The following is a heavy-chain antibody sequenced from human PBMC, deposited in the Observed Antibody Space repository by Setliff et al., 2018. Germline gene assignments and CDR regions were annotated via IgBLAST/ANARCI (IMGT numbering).Heavy chain of an antibody. J-gene: IGHJ4*02. CDR1: GFAFDKYA. V-gene: IGHV3-23*01. CDR2: ISDSGISK. CDR3: AKDVVSYSDYIYDD. Sequence: LRLSCAASGFAFDKYAISWVRLAPGKGLEWVSAISDSGISKFYANSVKGRFTISRDNFEKTVSLQMNSLRAEDTAVYFCAKDVVSYSDYIYDDWGPGTLVTVSS. D-gene: IGHD4-17*01.